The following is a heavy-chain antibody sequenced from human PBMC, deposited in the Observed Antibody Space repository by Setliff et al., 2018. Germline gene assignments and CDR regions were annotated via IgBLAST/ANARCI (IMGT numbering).Heavy chain of an antibody. D-gene: IGHD6-25*01. Sequence: ASVKVSCKASGYTFTRYGISWERQAPGQGLERKGWISAYNGSTNYAQKLQCRVTMTTDTSTSTAYMELRSLRSDDTAVYYCARDSGSWGQGTLVTVSS. CDR2: ISAYNGST. CDR3: ARDSGS. V-gene: IGHV1-18*01. J-gene: IGHJ4*02. CDR1: GYTFTRYG.